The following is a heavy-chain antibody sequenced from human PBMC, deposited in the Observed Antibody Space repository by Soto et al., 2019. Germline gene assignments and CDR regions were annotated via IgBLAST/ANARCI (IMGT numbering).Heavy chain of an antibody. J-gene: IGHJ4*02. CDR3: AREGYYDSSGSGRFYY. D-gene: IGHD3-22*01. CDR2: IYYSGST. CDR1: GGSVSSGSYY. Sequence: SETLSLTCTVSGGSVSSGSYYWSWIRQPPGKGLEWIGYIYYSGSTNYNPSLKSRVTISVDTSKNQFSLKLSSVTAADTAVYYCAREGYYDSSGSGRFYYWGQGTLVTVSS. V-gene: IGHV4-61*01.